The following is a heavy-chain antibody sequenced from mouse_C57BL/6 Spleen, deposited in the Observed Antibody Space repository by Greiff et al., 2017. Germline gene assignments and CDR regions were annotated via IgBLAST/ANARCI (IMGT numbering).Heavy chain of an antibody. V-gene: IGHV1-7*01. CDR1: GYTFTSYW. CDR2: INPSSGYT. CDR3: ARWPITTVVEEYYFDY. J-gene: IGHJ2*01. D-gene: IGHD1-1*01. Sequence: VQLQESGAELAKPGASVKLSCKASGYTFTSYWMHWVKQRPGQGLEWIGYINPSSGYTKYNQKFKDKATLTADKSSSTAYMQLSSLTYEDSAVYYCARWPITTVVEEYYFDYWGQGTTLTVSS.